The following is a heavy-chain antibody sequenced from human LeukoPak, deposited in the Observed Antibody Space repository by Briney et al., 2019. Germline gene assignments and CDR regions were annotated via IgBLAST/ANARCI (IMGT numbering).Heavy chain of an antibody. V-gene: IGHV3-48*01. CDR2: ISISGDRK. CDR3: ARARGYSYGYSDY. Sequence: GGSLRLSCAASGFTFSSYGMNWVRQAPGKGLEGVADISISGDRKYYADSVKGRFTISRDNAKNTLYLQMNSLRAEDTAVYYCARARGYSYGYSDYWGQGTLVTVSS. D-gene: IGHD5-18*01. J-gene: IGHJ4*02. CDR1: GFTFSSYG.